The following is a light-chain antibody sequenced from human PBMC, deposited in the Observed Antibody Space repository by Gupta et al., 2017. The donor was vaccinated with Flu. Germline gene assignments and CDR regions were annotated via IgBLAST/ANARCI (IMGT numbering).Light chain of an antibody. Sequence: DIQMTQSPSSLSASVGDTVTITCRASQGLDTAVAWFQQKPGKAPKSLIYDAYNLQSGVPSKCGGRGSGTQFTLTISRLQPEDFATYFCLQYKTYPFTFGQGTKLEI. J-gene: IGKJ2*01. CDR1: QGLDTA. V-gene: IGKV1-16*02. CDR3: LQYKTYPFT. CDR2: DAY.